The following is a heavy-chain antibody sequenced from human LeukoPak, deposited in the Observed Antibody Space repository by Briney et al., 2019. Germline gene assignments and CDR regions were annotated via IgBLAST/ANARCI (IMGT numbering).Heavy chain of an antibody. D-gene: IGHD5-18*01. Sequence: ASVKVSCKASGYTFTSYGISWVRQAPGQGLEWMGIINPSGGSTSYAQKFQGRVTMTRDTSTSTVYMELSSLRSEDTAVYYCARDPLQLWTLGFFDYWGQGTLVTVSS. CDR1: GYTFTSYG. CDR2: INPSGGST. CDR3: ARDPLQLWTLGFFDY. V-gene: IGHV1-46*01. J-gene: IGHJ4*02.